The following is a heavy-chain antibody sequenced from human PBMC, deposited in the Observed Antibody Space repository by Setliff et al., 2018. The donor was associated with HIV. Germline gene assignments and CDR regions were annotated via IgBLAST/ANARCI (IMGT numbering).Heavy chain of an antibody. V-gene: IGHV3-23*01. CDR1: GFTFSSYA. J-gene: IGHJ4*02. D-gene: IGHD1-1*01. Sequence: GSLRLSCAASGFTFSSYAMSWVRQAPGKGLEWVSAISGSGGSTYYADSVKGRFTSSRDNSKNTLYLQMNSLRAEGDAYNSLPYFDSWGPGALVTVSS. CDR3: PYFDS. CDR2: ISGSGGST.